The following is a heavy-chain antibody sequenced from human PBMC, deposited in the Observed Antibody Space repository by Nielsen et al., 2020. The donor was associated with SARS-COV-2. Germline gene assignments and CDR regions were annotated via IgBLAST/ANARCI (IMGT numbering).Heavy chain of an antibody. Sequence: SETLSLTCTVSGGSISSGGYYWSWIRQHPGKGLEWIGYIYYSGGTYYNPSLKSRVTISVDTSKNQFSLKLSSVTAADTAVYYCARHSTTESSGYYYVDWFDPWGQGTLVTVSS. CDR1: GGSISSGGYY. CDR2: IYYSGGT. V-gene: IGHV4-31*03. CDR3: ARHSTTESSGYYYVDWFDP. J-gene: IGHJ5*02. D-gene: IGHD3-22*01.